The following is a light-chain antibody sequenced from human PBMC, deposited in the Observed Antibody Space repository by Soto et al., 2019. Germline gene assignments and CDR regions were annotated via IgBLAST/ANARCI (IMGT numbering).Light chain of an antibody. CDR2: GAS. CDR1: QSISIY. Sequence: EIVLTQSPATLSLSPGERVSLSFWFSQSISIYLAWYQQKPGQAPRLLMYGASTRATGIPARFSGSGSGTEFTLTISSLQSEDFAVYYCQQYNNWPSITFGQGTRLEIK. V-gene: IGKV3-15*01. CDR3: QQYNNWPSIT. J-gene: IGKJ5*01.